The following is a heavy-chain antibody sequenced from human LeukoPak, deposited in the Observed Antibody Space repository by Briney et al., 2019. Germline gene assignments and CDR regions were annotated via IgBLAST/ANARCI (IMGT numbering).Heavy chain of an antibody. CDR3: ANAEVGARFDY. D-gene: IGHD1-26*01. Sequence: GGSLRLSCAASGFTFSSYGMGWVRQAPGKGLEWVSAISGSGGSTYYADSVKGRFTISRDNSKNTLYLQMNSLRAEDTAVYYCANAEVGARFDYWGQGTLVTVSS. CDR1: GFTFSSYG. J-gene: IGHJ4*02. V-gene: IGHV3-23*01. CDR2: ISGSGGST.